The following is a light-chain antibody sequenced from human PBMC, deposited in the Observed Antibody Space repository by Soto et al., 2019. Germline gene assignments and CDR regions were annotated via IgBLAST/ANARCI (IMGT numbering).Light chain of an antibody. Sequence: DIQMTQSQSSMSASVGDRVSITCRASQDISNYLAWYQQKPGKGPKLLIYAASTLQSGVPPRFSGSGYETDFTLTISSMQPEDVATHLCQKYHNAPSWTVGQGTRLEIK. CDR3: QKYHNAPSWT. CDR2: AAS. CDR1: QDISNY. J-gene: IGKJ1*01. V-gene: IGKV1-27*01.